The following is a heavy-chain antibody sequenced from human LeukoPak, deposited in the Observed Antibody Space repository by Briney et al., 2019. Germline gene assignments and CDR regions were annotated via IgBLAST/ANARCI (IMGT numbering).Heavy chain of an antibody. D-gene: IGHD5-12*01. J-gene: IGHJ4*02. CDR1: GGSISSCY. Sequence: SETLSLTCTVSGGSISSCYWSWIRQPAGKGLEWIGRMYGSESTNYNPSLKSRVTMSVDTSKNQFSLKVSSVTAADTAVYYCARDSGYEIDYWGQGTLVTVSS. V-gene: IGHV4-4*07. CDR3: ARDSGYEIDY. CDR2: MYGSEST.